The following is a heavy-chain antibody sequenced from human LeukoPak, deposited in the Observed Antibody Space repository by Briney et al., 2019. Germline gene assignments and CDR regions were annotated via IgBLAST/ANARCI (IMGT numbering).Heavy chain of an antibody. CDR1: GYTFTSYD. J-gene: IGHJ6*02. CDR3: ARATSPIYYYYYGMDV. CDR2: MNPNSGNT. V-gene: IGHV1-8*01. Sequence: ASVKVSCKASGYTFTSYDINWVRQATGQGLAWVGWMNPNSGNTGYAQKFRGRVTMTRNTSISTAYMELSSLRSEDTAVYYCARATSPIYYYYYGMDVWGQGTTVTVSS.